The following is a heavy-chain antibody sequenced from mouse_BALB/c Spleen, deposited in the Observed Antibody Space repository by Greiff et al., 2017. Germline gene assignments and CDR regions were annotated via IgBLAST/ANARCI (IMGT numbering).Heavy chain of an antibody. Sequence: VQLQQSGPELVRPGVSVKISCKGSGYTFTDYAMHWVKQSHAKSLEWIGVISTYYGNTNYNQKFKGKATMTVDKSSSTAYMELARLTSEDSAIYYCARGGGNYVDYWGQGTTLTVSS. D-gene: IGHD1-1*02. CDR3: ARGGGNYVDY. V-gene: IGHV1-67*01. CDR2: ISTYYGNT. J-gene: IGHJ2*01. CDR1: GYTFTDYA.